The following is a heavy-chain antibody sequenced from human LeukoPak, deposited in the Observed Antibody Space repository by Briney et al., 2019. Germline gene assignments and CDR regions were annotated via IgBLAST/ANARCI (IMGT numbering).Heavy chain of an antibody. CDR2: IYYNGTT. Sequence: PSDTQSLTCTVSVHFNSHFYGLWLRRPRGKGREWIGHIYYNGTTDFNPSLKSRVTMSMDMSKNHFALRLNSVTAGDTAVYYCARGVASLFDPWGQGTPVTVSS. J-gene: IGHJ5*02. V-gene: IGHV4-59*08. D-gene: IGHD2-15*01. CDR1: VHFNSHFY. CDR3: ARGVASLFDP.